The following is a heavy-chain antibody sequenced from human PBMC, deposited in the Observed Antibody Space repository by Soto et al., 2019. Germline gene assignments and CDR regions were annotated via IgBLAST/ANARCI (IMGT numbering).Heavy chain of an antibody. V-gene: IGHV3-74*01. D-gene: IGHD2-2*01. Sequence: GGSLRLSCAASGFTFSSYWMHWVRQAPGKGLVWVSRINSDGSSTSYADSVKGRFTISRDNAKNTLYLQMNSLRAEDTAVYYCARDQFRMGYCSSTSCYASYYGMDVWGQGTTVTVSS. CDR3: ARDQFRMGYCSSTSCYASYYGMDV. J-gene: IGHJ6*02. CDR2: INSDGSST. CDR1: GFTFSSYW.